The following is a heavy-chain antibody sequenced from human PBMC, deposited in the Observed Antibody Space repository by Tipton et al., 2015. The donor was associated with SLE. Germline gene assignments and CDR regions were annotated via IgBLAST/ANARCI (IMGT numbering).Heavy chain of an antibody. Sequence: GLVKPSETLSLTCAVYGGSFSDYYWSWIRQPPGKGLEWIGEINHGGTTNHNPSLKSRVTMSVDTSKTQFSLRLSSVTAADTAVYYCARGLRTGAFDIWGQGTMVTVSS. CDR2: INHGGTT. CDR1: GGSFSDYY. J-gene: IGHJ3*02. D-gene: IGHD1-14*01. V-gene: IGHV4-34*01. CDR3: ARGLRTGAFDI.